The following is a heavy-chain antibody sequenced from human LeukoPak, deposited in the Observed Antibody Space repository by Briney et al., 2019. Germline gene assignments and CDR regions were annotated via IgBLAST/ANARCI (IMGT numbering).Heavy chain of an antibody. Sequence: SETLSLTCAVYGGSFSGYYWSWIRQPPGKGLEWIGEINHSGSTNYNPSLKSRVTISVDTSKNQFSLKLSSVTAADTAVYYCARGARSSIAARPYYYYYMDVWGKGTTVTVSS. V-gene: IGHV4-34*01. CDR2: INHSGST. CDR3: ARGARSSIAARPYYYYYMDV. CDR1: GGSFSGYY. J-gene: IGHJ6*03. D-gene: IGHD6-6*01.